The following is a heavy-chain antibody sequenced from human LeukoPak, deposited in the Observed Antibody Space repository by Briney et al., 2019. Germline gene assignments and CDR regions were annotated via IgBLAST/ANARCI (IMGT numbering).Heavy chain of an antibody. V-gene: IGHV1-8*01. D-gene: IGHD2-15*01. J-gene: IGHJ3*02. CDR2: MNPNSGNT. CDR3: ARARYCSGGSCYLLAFDI. Sequence: GASVKVSCKASGYTFTSYDINWVRQAPGQGLEWMGWMNPNSGNTGYAQKFQGRVTMTRNTSISTAYMELSSLRSEDTAVYYCARARYCSGGSCYLLAFDIWGQGTMVTVSS. CDR1: GYTFTSYD.